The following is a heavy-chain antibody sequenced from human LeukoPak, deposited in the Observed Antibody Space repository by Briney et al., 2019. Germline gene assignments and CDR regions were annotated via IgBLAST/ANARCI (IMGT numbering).Heavy chain of an antibody. CDR2: IYYSGST. D-gene: IGHD2-2*01. CDR3: ARHSSLRGVVGD. Sequence: SETLSLTCAVSGGSISSNSYYWGWIRQPPGKGLEWIGSIYYSGSTYYNPSLKSRVTISVDTSKNQFSLKLSSVTAADTAVYYCARHSSLRGVVGDWGQGTLVTVSS. J-gene: IGHJ4*02. V-gene: IGHV4-39*01. CDR1: GGSISSNSYY.